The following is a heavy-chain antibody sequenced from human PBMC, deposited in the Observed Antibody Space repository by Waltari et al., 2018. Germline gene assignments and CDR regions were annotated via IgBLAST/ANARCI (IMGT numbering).Heavy chain of an antibody. CDR2: IDWDDDK. CDR3: ARSQYCSGGSCYSDAFDI. Sequence: QVTLKESGPALVKPTQTLTLTCTFSGFSLSTSGMRVSWIRQPPGKALEWLARIDWDDDKFYSTSLKTRLTSSKDTSKNQVVLTMTNMDPVDTATYYCARSQYCSGGSCYSDAFDIWGQGTMVTVSS. V-gene: IGHV2-70*04. D-gene: IGHD2-15*01. J-gene: IGHJ3*02. CDR1: GFSLSTSGMR.